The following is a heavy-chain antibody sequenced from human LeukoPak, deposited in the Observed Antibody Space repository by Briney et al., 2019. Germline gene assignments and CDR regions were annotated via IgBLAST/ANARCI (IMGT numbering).Heavy chain of an antibody. CDR3: ARQAYGSETNFYPFDY. J-gene: IGHJ4*02. Sequence: PSETLSLTCTVSDGSISSRSYYWGWIRQPPGKGLEWIGWISHSGTTTYNPSLKSRVTISQDMSKNQFSLKLTSVIVADTAVYYCARQAYGSETNFYPFDYWGRGTLVSVSS. D-gene: IGHD2-15*01. V-gene: IGHV4-61*05. CDR1: DGSISSRSYY. CDR2: ISHSGTT.